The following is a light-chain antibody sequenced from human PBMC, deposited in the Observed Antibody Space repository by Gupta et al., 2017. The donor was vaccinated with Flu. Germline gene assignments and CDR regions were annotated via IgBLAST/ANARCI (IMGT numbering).Light chain of an antibody. CDR3: QQLNSYPKT. V-gene: IGKV1-9*01. J-gene: IGKJ2*01. CDR2: AAS. Sequence: PSFLSASVGDRVTITCRASQGISSYLAWYQQKPGKAPKLLIYAASTLQSGVPSRFSGSGSGTEFTLTISSLQPEDFATYYCQQLNSYPKTFGQGTKLEIK. CDR1: QGISSY.